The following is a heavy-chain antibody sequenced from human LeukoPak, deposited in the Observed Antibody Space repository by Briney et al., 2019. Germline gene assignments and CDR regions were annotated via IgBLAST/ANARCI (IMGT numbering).Heavy chain of an antibody. CDR3: ARQECSSGWSRRSSEFQH. CDR1: GGSITSGGYY. CDR2: IYYSGST. D-gene: IGHD6-19*01. Sequence: PSETLSLTCTVSGGSITSGGYYWSWLRRHPGKGLEWIGYIYYSGSTYYNPSLKSRVTISVDTSKNQFSLKLSSVTAADTAVYYCARQECSSGWSRRSSEFQHWGQGTLVTVSS. V-gene: IGHV4-31*03. J-gene: IGHJ1*01.